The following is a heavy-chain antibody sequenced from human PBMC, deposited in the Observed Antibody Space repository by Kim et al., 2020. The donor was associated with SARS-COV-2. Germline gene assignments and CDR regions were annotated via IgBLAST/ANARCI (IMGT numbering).Heavy chain of an antibody. CDR3: AKVWQQLVIFRSGGYFDY. J-gene: IGHJ4*02. V-gene: IGHV3-23*01. Sequence: KGRFTISRDNSKNTLYLQMNSLRAEDTAVYYCAKVWQQLVIFRSGGYFDYWGQGTLVTVSS. D-gene: IGHD6-13*01.